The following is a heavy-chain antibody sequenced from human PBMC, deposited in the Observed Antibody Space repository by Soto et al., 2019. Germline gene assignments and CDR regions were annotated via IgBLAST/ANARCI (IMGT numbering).Heavy chain of an antibody. J-gene: IGHJ4*02. Sequence: GGSLRLSCAASGFTFSGYSVNWVRQAPGKGLEWVSYISSGSKTIYYAESVKGRFTVSRDNARNSQYLQMNSLRDEDTAVYYCAREDILGARSFDYWGQGTLVTVSS. V-gene: IGHV3-48*02. CDR2: ISSGSKTI. CDR1: GFTFSGYS. CDR3: AREDILGARSFDY. D-gene: IGHD1-26*01.